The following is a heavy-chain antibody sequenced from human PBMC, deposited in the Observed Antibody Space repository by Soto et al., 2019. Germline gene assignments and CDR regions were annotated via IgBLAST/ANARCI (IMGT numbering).Heavy chain of an antibody. D-gene: IGHD6-6*01. CDR1: GFTVGSNY. CDR2: IYSDGTT. J-gene: IGHJ4*02. V-gene: IGHV3-53*01. CDR3: AILSN. Sequence: LRLSCAASGFTVGSNYMNWVRQAPGKGLEWLSIIYSDGTTSYADSVKGRFTISRDNFKNTLYLQMNNLRAEDTAVYYCAILSNWGQGTLVTVSS.